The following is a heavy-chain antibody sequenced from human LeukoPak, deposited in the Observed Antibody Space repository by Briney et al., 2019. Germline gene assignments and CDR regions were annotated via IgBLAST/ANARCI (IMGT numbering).Heavy chain of an antibody. V-gene: IGHV3-30*18. CDR2: ISYDGSNK. CDR1: GFTFSSYG. CDR3: AKRRSGSYWYFDY. Sequence: GRSLRLSCAASGFTFSSYGMHWVRQAPGKGLEWVAVISYDGSNKYYADSVKGRFTISRDNSKNTLYLQMNSLRVEDTAVYYCAKRRSGSYWYFDYWGQGTLVTVSS. J-gene: IGHJ4*02. D-gene: IGHD1-26*01.